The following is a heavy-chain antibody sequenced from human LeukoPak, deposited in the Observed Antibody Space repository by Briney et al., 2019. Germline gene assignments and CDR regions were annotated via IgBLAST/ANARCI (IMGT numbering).Heavy chain of an antibody. CDR1: GFTFDDYA. CDR3: ARMYSSGWNY. V-gene: IGHV3-9*01. D-gene: IGHD6-19*01. Sequence: GGSLRLSCAASGFTFDDYAMHWVRQAPGKGLEWVSGISWNSGSIGYADSVKGRFTISRDNAKNSLYLQMNSLRVEDTAVYYCARMYSSGWNYWGQGTLVTVSS. J-gene: IGHJ4*02. CDR2: ISWNSGSI.